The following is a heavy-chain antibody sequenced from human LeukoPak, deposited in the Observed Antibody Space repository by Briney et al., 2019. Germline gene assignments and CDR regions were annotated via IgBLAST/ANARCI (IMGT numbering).Heavy chain of an antibody. Sequence: AGGSLRLSCAASGFTFSRYWMSWVRQAPGKGLEWIGSIYYSGNTYYNASLKSQVSISIDTSKNQFSLRLTSVTAADTAVYYCARQTGSGLFILPGGQGTLVTVSS. CDR1: GFTFSRYW. CDR3: ARQTGSGLFILP. D-gene: IGHD3/OR15-3a*01. J-gene: IGHJ4*02. V-gene: IGHV4-39*01. CDR2: IYYSGNT.